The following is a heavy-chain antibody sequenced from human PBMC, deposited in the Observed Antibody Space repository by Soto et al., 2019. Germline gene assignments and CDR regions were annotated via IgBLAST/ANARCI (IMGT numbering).Heavy chain of an antibody. J-gene: IGHJ6*02. CDR2: ISSSGSTI. D-gene: IGHD6-6*01. V-gene: IGHV3-48*03. CDR1: GFTFSSYE. Sequence: EVQLVESGGGFVQPGGSLRLSCAASGFTFSSYEMNWVRQAPGKGLEWVSYISSSGSTIYYAGSVKGRFTISRDNAKNSLYLQMNSLRAQDTAVYYCAREEEGSSSPSYYGLDFLGPGTTVTVSS. CDR3: AREEEGSSSPSYYGLDF.